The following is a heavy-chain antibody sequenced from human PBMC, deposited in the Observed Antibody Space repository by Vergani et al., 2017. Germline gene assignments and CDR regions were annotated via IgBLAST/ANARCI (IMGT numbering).Heavy chain of an antibody. CDR3: ARDARPYYDFWSGYLAYFDY. Sequence: EVQLLESGGGLVQPGGSLRLSCAASGFTFSSYAMSWVRQAPGKGLEWVSALSGSGGSTYYADSVKGRFTISRDNSKNTLYLQMNSLRADDTAVYYCARDARPYYDFWSGYLAYFDYWGQGTLVTVSS. CDR1: GFTFSSYA. CDR2: LSGSGGST. V-gene: IGHV3-23*01. J-gene: IGHJ4*02. D-gene: IGHD3-3*01.